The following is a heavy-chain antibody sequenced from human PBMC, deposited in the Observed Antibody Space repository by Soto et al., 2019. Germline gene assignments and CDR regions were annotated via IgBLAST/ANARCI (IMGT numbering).Heavy chain of an antibody. CDR2: INHSGST. CDR3: ARVTDSLPF. V-gene: IGHV4-34*01. D-gene: IGHD3-22*01. J-gene: IGHJ4*02. Sequence: PSETLSLTCAVYGGSFSGYYWSWIRQPPGKGLEWIGEINHSGSTNYNPSLKSRVTISVDTSKNQFSLKLSSVTAAGTAVYYCARVTDSLPFWGQGTLVTVYS. CDR1: GGSFSGYY.